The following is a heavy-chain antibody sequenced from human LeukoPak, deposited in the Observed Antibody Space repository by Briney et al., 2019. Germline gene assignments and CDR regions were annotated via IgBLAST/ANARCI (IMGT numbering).Heavy chain of an antibody. Sequence: GGSLRLSCAASGFTFSSYAMSWVRQAPGMGLEWVSTISGNGGATYYADSVKGRFTISRDNAKNSLYLQMNSLRAEDTAVYYCARDRNFDYWGQGTLVTVSS. CDR2: ISGNGGAT. CDR3: ARDRNFDY. V-gene: IGHV3-23*01. J-gene: IGHJ4*02. CDR1: GFTFSSYA.